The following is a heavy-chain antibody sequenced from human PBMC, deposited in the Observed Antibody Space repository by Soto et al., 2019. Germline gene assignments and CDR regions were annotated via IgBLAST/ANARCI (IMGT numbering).Heavy chain of an antibody. CDR2: IYYSGST. CDR1: GGSISSSGYY. Sequence: SETLSLTCTVSGGSISSSGYYWGWIRQPPGKGLEWIGSIYYSGSTYYNPSLKSRVTISVDTSKNQFSLKLSSVTAADTAVYYCARSYYDSTGFAVDPWGQGTLVTVSS. D-gene: IGHD3-22*01. V-gene: IGHV4-39*01. CDR3: ARSYYDSTGFAVDP. J-gene: IGHJ5*02.